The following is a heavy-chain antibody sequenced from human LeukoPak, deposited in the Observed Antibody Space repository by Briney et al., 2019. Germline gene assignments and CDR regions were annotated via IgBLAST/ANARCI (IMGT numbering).Heavy chain of an antibody. Sequence: GGSLRLSCAVSGFTVSIYSMNWVRQAPGKGLEWVSRIRSSSSSIYYADSVKGRFTISRDNAKNSLFLQMNSLRAEDTAVYFCVSSLDYYDSSGHPNYWGQGTLVTVSS. V-gene: IGHV3-21*01. D-gene: IGHD3-22*01. CDR3: VSSLDYYDSSGHPNY. J-gene: IGHJ4*02. CDR2: IRSSSSSI. CDR1: GFTVSIYS.